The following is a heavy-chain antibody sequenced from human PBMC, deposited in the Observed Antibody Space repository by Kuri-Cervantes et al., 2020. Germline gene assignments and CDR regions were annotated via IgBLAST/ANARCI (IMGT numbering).Heavy chain of an antibody. CDR3: ARGPGVGAAGDY. J-gene: IGHJ4*02. CDR1: GFTFSSYS. D-gene: IGHD6-13*01. Sequence: GESLKISCAASGFTFSSYSMNWVRQAPGKGLEWVSSISSSSYIYYADSVKGRFTISRDNAKNSLYLQMNSLRAEDTAVYYCARGPGVGAAGDYWGQGTLVTVSS. CDR2: ISSSSYI. V-gene: IGHV3-21*01.